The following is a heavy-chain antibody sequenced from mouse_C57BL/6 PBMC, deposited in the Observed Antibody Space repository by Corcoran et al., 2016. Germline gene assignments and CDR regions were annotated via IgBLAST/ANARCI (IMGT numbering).Heavy chain of an antibody. CDR2: IYPGSGNT. D-gene: IGHD1-1*01. Sequence: QVQLKESGAELVRPGASVKLSCKASGYTFPDYYINWVKQRPGQGLEWIARIYPGSGNTYYNEKFKGKATLTAEKSSSTAYMQLSSLTSEDSAVYFCARENYYGSRKDYAMDYWGQGTSVTVSS. CDR1: GYTFPDYY. CDR3: ARENYYGSRKDYAMDY. V-gene: IGHV1-76*01. J-gene: IGHJ4*01.